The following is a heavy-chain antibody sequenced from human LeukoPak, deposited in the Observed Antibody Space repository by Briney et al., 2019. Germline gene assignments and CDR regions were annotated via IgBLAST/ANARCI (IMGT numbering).Heavy chain of an antibody. J-gene: IGHJ6*03. V-gene: IGHV3-53*01. CDR1: GFTVSSNS. D-gene: IGHD2-2*01. Sequence: HPGGSLRLSCAASGFTVSSNSMSWVRQAPGKGLEWVSVIYSGGSTYYADSVKGRFTISRDNSKNTLYLQMNSLRAEDTAVYYCARETSSEPNYYYYYMDVWGKGTTVTVSS. CDR3: ARETSSEPNYYYYYMDV. CDR2: IYSGGST.